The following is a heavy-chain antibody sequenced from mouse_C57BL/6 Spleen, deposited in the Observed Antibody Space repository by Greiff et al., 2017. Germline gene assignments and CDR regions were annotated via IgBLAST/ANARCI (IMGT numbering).Heavy chain of an antibody. CDR2: ISYDGSN. J-gene: IGHJ1*03. Sequence: EVKLVESGPGLVKPSQSLSLTCSVTGYSITSGYYWNWIRQFPGNKLEWMGYISYDGSNNYNPSLKNRISITRDTSKNQFFLKLNSVTTEDTATYYCAFITTAPHWYFDVWGTGTTVTVSS. CDR3: AFITTAPHWYFDV. D-gene: IGHD1-1*01. CDR1: GYSITSGYY. V-gene: IGHV3-6*01.